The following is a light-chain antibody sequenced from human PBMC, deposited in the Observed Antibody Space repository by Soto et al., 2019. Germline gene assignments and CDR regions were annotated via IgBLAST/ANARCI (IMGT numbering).Light chain of an antibody. CDR3: QQYNDLST. CDR2: KAS. Sequence: DLQMAQSPSILSASVGDRVAITCRASQSISSWLAWYKQKPGKAPNLLIYKASHLENGVPSRLSGSGSGTEFTLTISSMKPEDFATYYCQQYNDLSTFGGGTKVDIK. CDR1: QSISSW. J-gene: IGKJ4*01. V-gene: IGKV1-5*03.